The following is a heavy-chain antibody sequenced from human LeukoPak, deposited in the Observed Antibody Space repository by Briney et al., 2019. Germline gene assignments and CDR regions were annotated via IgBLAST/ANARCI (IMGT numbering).Heavy chain of an antibody. V-gene: IGHV1-69*13. Sequence: ASVKVSCKASGGTFSSYAISWVRQAPGQGLEWMGGIIPIFGTANYAQKFQGRVTITADESTSTAYMELSSLRSEDTAVYYCATPGYCSSTSCQIAFDIWGQGTMVTVSS. CDR2: IIPIFGTA. CDR1: GGTFSSYA. J-gene: IGHJ3*02. D-gene: IGHD2-2*01. CDR3: ATPGYCSSTSCQIAFDI.